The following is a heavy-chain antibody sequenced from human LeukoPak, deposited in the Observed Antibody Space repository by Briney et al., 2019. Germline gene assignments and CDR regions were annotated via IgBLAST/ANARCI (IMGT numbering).Heavy chain of an antibody. Sequence: ASVKVSCKASGYTFTDYYVHWVRQAPGQGLEWMGWINPNIGGTNHAQKFQGRVTMTRDTSISTAYVELSSLRSDDTAVYYCARSKYLDWTLDYWGQGTLVIVSS. CDR3: ARSKYLDWTLDY. CDR1: GYTFTDYY. V-gene: IGHV1-2*02. J-gene: IGHJ4*02. D-gene: IGHD3-9*01. CDR2: INPNIGGT.